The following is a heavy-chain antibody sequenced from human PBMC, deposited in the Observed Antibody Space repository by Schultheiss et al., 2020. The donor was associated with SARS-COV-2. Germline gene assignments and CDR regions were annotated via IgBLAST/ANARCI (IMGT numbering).Heavy chain of an antibody. CDR3: ARDRVSRQQLMDV. D-gene: IGHD6-13*01. V-gene: IGHV1-18*01. J-gene: IGHJ6*02. CDR1: GYTFTSYG. Sequence: GGSLRLSCKASGYTFTSYGISWVRQAPGQGLEWMGWISGYNGNTNYAQKLQGRVTMTTDTSTSTAYMELRSLRSDDTAVYYCARDRVSRQQLMDVWGQGTTVTVSS. CDR2: ISGYNGNT.